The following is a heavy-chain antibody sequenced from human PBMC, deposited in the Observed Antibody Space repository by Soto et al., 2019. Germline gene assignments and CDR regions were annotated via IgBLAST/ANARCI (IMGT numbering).Heavy chain of an antibody. CDR1: GGSISSGGHS. Sequence: QLQLQASGSGLVKPSQTLSLTCPVSGGSISSGGHSWSWIRQPPGTGLEWIGYIYHSGSTYYNPSLTSRVTISVDRCKNQFCLKLTSVTAADTAVYYCAKSSGYYSYFDYWGQGTLVTVSS. J-gene: IGHJ4*02. CDR2: IYHSGST. D-gene: IGHD3-22*01. V-gene: IGHV4-30-2*01. CDR3: AKSSGYYSYFDY.